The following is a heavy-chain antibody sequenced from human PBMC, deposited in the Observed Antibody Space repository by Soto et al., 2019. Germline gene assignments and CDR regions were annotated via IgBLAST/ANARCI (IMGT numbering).Heavy chain of an antibody. CDR1: GESFSGYY. J-gene: IGHJ5*02. CDR2: INHSGST. Sequence: SETLSLTCAVYGESFSGYYWSWIRQPPGKGLEWIGEINHSGSTNYNPSLKSRVTISVDTSKNQFSLKLSSVTAADTAVYYCARGLGYCSGGSCYVGVWFDPWGQGTLVTVSS. CDR3: ARGLGYCSGGSCYVGVWFDP. D-gene: IGHD2-15*01. V-gene: IGHV4-34*01.